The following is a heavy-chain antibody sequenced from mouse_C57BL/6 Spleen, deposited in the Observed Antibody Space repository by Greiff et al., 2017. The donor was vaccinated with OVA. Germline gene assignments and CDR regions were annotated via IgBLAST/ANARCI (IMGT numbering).Heavy chain of an antibody. V-gene: IGHV1-26*01. CDR2: INPNNGGT. D-gene: IGHD1-1*02. Sequence: IQLQQSGPELVKPGASVKISCKASGYTFTDYYMNWVKPSHGKSLEWIGDINPNNGGTSYNQKFKGKATLTVDKSSSTAYMELRSLTSEDSAVYYCARSGWADYWGQGTTLTVSS. J-gene: IGHJ2*01. CDR1: GYTFTDYY. CDR3: ARSGWADY.